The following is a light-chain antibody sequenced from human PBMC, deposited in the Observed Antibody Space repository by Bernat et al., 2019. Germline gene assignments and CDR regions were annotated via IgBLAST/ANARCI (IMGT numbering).Light chain of an antibody. V-gene: IGKV1-33*01. J-gene: IGKJ4*01. CDR3: QQYDNLPLT. CDR2: KGS. CDR1: QTISYY. Sequence: DIQMTQSPSTLSASVGDRVILTCRASQTISYYLAWYQHRPGKAPKVLFYKGSTLESGVPSRFSGSGSGTDFTFTISSLQPEDIATYYCQQYDNLPLTFGGGTKVEIK.